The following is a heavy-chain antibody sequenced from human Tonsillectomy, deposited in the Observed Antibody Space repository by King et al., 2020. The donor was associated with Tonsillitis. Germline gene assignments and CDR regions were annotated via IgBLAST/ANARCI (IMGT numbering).Heavy chain of an antibody. D-gene: IGHD6-25*01. V-gene: IGHV4-39*01. J-gene: IGHJ5*02. CDR1: GGSISRSSFY. Sequence: QLQESGPRLVKPSETLSLTCTVSGGSISRSSFYWGWVRQTPGKGLEWIGSIYFNGATHDNPSLRDRVTIAVETSKNQFSLKLKSVTAADTALYYCVRQGSGYLGPGWFDPWGQGALVTVSS. CDR3: VRQGSGYLGPGWFDP. CDR2: IYFNGAT.